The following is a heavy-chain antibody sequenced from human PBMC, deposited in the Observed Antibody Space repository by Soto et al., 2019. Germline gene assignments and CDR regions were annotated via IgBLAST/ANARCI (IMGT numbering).Heavy chain of an antibody. CDR2: ISASGAGT. CDR1: GFTFSSYA. Sequence: PGGSLRLSCAASGFTFSSYAMHWVRRAPGKGLEWVSVISASGAGTYNADSVKGRFTISRDNSKNTLHLQMNSLRPEDTAVYLCAKVYYYDSTGYFRYFDYWGQGTLVTVSS. D-gene: IGHD3-22*01. CDR3: AKVYYYDSTGYFRYFDY. J-gene: IGHJ4*02. V-gene: IGHV3-23*01.